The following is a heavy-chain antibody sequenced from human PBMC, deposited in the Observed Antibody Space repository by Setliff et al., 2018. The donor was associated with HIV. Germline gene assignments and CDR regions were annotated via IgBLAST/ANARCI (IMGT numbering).Heavy chain of an antibody. Sequence: SETLSLTCTVYGGSFSNYYTNWIRQPPGKGLEWIGELSPSGTTRSNPSLQSRVTISLDTSNNQFSLRLNSVTAADTAVYYCARVRLRVPPSIFDYWGQGALVTVPQ. V-gene: IGHV4-34*01. CDR3: ARVRLRVPPSIFDY. D-gene: IGHD2-2*01. CDR2: LSPSGTT. J-gene: IGHJ4*02. CDR1: GGSFSNYY.